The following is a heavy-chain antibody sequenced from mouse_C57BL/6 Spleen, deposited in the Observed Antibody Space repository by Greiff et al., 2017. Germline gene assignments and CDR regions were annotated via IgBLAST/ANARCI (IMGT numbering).Heavy chain of an antibody. Sequence: VQLQQPGTALALPGASVTLSCKASGYTYTSYWMHWVKQRPGQGLEWIGNINPSNGGTNSNEKFKSKATLHVAKSSSSAYMPLSSLTSEDSAVYYCARECLRRSMDYWGQGTSVTVSS. J-gene: IGHJ4*01. CDR1: GYTYTSYW. D-gene: IGHD2-12*01. CDR3: ARECLRRSMDY. V-gene: IGHV1-53*01. CDR2: INPSNGGT.